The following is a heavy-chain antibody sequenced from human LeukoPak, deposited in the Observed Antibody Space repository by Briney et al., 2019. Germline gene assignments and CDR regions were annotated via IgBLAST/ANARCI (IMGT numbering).Heavy chain of an antibody. CDR3: ARALEMSPDY. J-gene: IGHJ4*02. CDR2: TNPDGSST. Sequence: PGGSLRLSCAASGFTFRSYWMHWVRRVPGKGLVWVTRTNPDGSSTNYADSVKGRFTISRDNAKSTLYLQMNSLRAEDTAVYYCARALEMSPDYWGQGTLVTVSS. D-gene: IGHD5-24*01. CDR1: GFTFRSYW. V-gene: IGHV3-74*01.